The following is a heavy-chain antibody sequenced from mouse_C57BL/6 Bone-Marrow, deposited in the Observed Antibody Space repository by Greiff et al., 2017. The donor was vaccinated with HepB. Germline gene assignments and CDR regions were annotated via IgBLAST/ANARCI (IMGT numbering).Heavy chain of an antibody. Sequence: QVQLQQPGAELVKPGASVKLSCKASGYTFTSYWMHWVKQRPGRGLEWIGRIDPNSGGTKYNEKFKSKATLTVDKPSSTAYMQLSSLTSEDSAVYYWARAGDSSGYPYAMDYWGQGTSVTVSS. CDR3: ARAGDSSGYPYAMDY. J-gene: IGHJ4*01. CDR1: GYTFTSYW. CDR2: IDPNSGGT. D-gene: IGHD3-2*02. V-gene: IGHV1-72*01.